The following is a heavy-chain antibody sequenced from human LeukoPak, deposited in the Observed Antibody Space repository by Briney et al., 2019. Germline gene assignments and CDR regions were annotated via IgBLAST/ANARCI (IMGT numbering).Heavy chain of an antibody. CDR3: ARDLRYFDWSYCLDP. D-gene: IGHD3-9*01. CDR1: GYTFTSYA. V-gene: IGHV1-3*01. J-gene: IGHJ5*02. CDR2: INAGNGNT. Sequence: ASVKVSCKASGYTFTSYAMHWVRQAPGQRLEWMGWINAGNGNTKYSQKFQGRVTITRDTSASTAYMELSSLRSEDTAVYYCARDLRYFDWSYCLDPWGQGTLVTVSS.